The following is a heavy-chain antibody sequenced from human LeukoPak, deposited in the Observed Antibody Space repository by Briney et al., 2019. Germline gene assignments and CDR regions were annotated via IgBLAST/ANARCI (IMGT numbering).Heavy chain of an antibody. Sequence: ASVKVSCKVSGYTLIELSMHWVRQAPGKGLEWMGGFDPEDGETIYAQKFQGRVTMTEDTSTDTAYMELSSLRSEDTAVYYCATPLKKRAAYYDTDWGAFDIWGQGTMVTVSS. V-gene: IGHV1-24*01. CDR1: GYTLIELS. J-gene: IGHJ3*02. CDR3: ATPLKKRAAYYDTDWGAFDI. D-gene: IGHD3-22*01. CDR2: FDPEDGET.